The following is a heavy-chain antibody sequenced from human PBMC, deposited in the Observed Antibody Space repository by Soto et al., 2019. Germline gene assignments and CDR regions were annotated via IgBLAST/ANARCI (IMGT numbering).Heavy chain of an antibody. CDR2: ISAYNGNT. V-gene: IGHV1-18*01. Sequence: QVQLVQSGAEVKKPGASVKVSCKASGYTFTSYGISWVRQAPGQGLEWMGWISAYNGNTNYAQKLQGRVTMTTYTSTSTAYMELRSLRSDDTAVYYCARASFMVRGVIPPGDAFDIWGQGTMVTVSS. J-gene: IGHJ3*02. CDR3: ARASFMVRGVIPPGDAFDI. CDR1: GYTFTSYG. D-gene: IGHD3-10*01.